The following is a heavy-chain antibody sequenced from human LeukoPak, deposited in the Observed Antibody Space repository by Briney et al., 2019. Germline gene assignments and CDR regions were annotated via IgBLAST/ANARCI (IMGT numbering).Heavy chain of an antibody. J-gene: IGHJ3*02. CDR1: GASISSYY. CDR2: IYTSGST. Sequence: PSETLSLTCTVAGASISSYYWSWIRQPPGKGLEWLGYIYTSGSTNYNPSLKSRVTISVDTSKNQFSLKLSSVTAADTAVYYCATATSGYSSGWYFFSRGSDAFDIWGQGTMVTVSS. V-gene: IGHV4-4*09. D-gene: IGHD6-19*01. CDR3: ATATSGYSSGWYFFSRGSDAFDI.